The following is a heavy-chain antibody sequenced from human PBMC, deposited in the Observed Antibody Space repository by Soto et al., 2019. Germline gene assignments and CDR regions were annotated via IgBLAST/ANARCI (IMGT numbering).Heavy chain of an antibody. CDR1: GDSTSTYS. V-gene: IGHV4-4*07. Sequence: QVQLQESGPGLVKPSENLSLTCTFSGDSTSTYSWNWIRQPDGKGREWIGRIYTTGSSNYNPSLESRIAISVDTSKNQFFVKLSSLTAADTAVYYCAGAAYNYGPFDSWGQGTLVTVSS. J-gene: IGHJ4*02. D-gene: IGHD5-18*01. CDR2: IYTTGSS. CDR3: AGAAYNYGPFDS.